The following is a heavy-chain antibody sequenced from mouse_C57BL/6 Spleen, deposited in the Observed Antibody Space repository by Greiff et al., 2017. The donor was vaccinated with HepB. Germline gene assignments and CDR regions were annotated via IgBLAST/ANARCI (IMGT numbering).Heavy chain of an antibody. CDR3: AREASTTVDAMDY. Sequence: EVKVVESGGGLVKPGGSLKLSCAASGFTFSDYGMHWVRQAPEKGLEWVAYISSGSSTIYYADTVKGRFTISRDNAKNTLFLQMTSLRSEDTAMYYCAREASTTVDAMDYWGQGTSVTVSS. J-gene: IGHJ4*01. CDR1: GFTFSDYG. V-gene: IGHV5-17*01. D-gene: IGHD1-1*01. CDR2: ISSGSSTI.